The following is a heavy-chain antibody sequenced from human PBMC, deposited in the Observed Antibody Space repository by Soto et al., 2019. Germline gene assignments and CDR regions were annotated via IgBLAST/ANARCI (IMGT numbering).Heavy chain of an antibody. CDR2: IYPDDSDT. CDR3: TSFSGSRHDSFDR. Sequence: GESLKISCKASGYTFTNYWVGWVRQMPGKGLGWMGIIYPDDSDTRYRPSFQGHVTISVDKSVNTAYLQWTRLKASDTAMYYCTSFSGSRHDSFDRWGQGTLVTVSS. CDR1: GYTFTNYW. J-gene: IGHJ4*02. D-gene: IGHD1-1*01. V-gene: IGHV5-51*06.